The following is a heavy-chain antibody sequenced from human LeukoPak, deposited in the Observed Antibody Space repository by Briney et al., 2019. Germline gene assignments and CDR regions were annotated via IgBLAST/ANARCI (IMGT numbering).Heavy chain of an antibody. V-gene: IGHV5-51*01. Sequence: GESLKISCKGSGYSFTSYWIGWVRQIPGKGLEWMGIIYPGDSDTRYSPSFQGQVTISADKSISTAYLQWSSLKASDTAMYYCARLETLNYGSGPNYYYGMDVWGQGTTVTVSS. CDR2: IYPGDSDT. J-gene: IGHJ6*02. D-gene: IGHD3-10*01. CDR3: ARLETLNYGSGPNYYYGMDV. CDR1: GYSFTSYW.